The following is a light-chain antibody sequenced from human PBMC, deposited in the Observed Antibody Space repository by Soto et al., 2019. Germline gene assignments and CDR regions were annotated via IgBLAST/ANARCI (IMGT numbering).Light chain of an antibody. CDR3: QQGGNWPLT. V-gene: IGKV3-11*01. J-gene: IGKJ5*01. CDR1: QSVSSH. Sequence: EIVLTQAPATLSLSPGERGTVSCRASQSVSSHLAWNQQKRGQAPRLLIYDASSRATGIPARFSGSGSGTDFTLTISSLEPEDFAVYYCQQGGNWPLTFGQGTRLEIK. CDR2: DAS.